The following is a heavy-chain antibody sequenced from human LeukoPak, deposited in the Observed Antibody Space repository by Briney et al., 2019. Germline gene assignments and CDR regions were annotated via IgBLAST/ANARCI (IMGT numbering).Heavy chain of an antibody. V-gene: IGHV3-7*01. D-gene: IGHD2-2*01. CDR3: ARLQKDIVVVPAAKGAKSTAYYDFWSGYFDPNWFDP. CDR2: IRQDGSEK. Sequence: GGSLRLSCAASGFTFSDYWMNWVRLAPGKGPEWVASIRQDGSEKSYVDSVRVRFTISRDNTWNSLYLQMNSLRAEDTAVYYCARLQKDIVVVPAAKGAKSTAYYDFWSGYFDPNWFDPWGQGTLVTVSS. CDR1: GFTFSDYW. J-gene: IGHJ5*02.